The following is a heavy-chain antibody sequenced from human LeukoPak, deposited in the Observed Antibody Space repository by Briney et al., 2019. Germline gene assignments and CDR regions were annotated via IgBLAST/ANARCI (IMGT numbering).Heavy chain of an antibody. D-gene: IGHD3-3*01. CDR3: ARAYYDFWSGTYNWFDP. CDR2: IYYSGST. V-gene: IGHV4-30-4*08. Sequence: SETLSLTCTVSGGSISSGGYYWSWIRQHPGKGLEWIGYIYYSGSTYYNPSLKSRVTISVDTSKNQFSLKLSSVTAADTAVYYCARAYYDFWSGTYNWFDPWGQGTLVTVSS. J-gene: IGHJ5*02. CDR1: GGSISSGGYY.